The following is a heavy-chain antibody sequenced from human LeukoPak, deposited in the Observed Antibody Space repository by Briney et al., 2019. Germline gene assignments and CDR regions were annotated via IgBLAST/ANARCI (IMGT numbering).Heavy chain of an antibody. CDR1: GFTFSTQG. V-gene: IGHV3-33*01. CDR3: ARDLRKGSYFDC. CDR2: IWYDGSNK. J-gene: IGHJ4*02. Sequence: SLRLSCAASGFTFSTQGLHWIRQAPGKGLEWVALIWYDGSNKYYADSVKGRFTISRDNSKNTLYLQMNSLRVEDTAVYYCARDLRKGSYFDCWGQGTLVTVSS. D-gene: IGHD3-10*01.